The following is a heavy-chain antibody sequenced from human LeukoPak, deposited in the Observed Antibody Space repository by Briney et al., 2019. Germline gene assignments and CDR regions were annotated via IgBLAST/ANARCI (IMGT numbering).Heavy chain of an antibody. J-gene: IGHJ6*03. CDR3: ARDRNYYDSSGKKDYYYMDV. D-gene: IGHD3-22*01. V-gene: IGHV1-2*02. CDR2: INPNSGGT. Sequence: ASVKVSCKASGYTFTGYYMHWVRQAPGQGLEWMGWINPNSGGTNYAQKFQGRVTMTRDTSISTAYMELSRLRSDDTAVYYCARDRNYYDSSGKKDYYYMDVWGKGTTVTVSS. CDR1: GYTFTGYY.